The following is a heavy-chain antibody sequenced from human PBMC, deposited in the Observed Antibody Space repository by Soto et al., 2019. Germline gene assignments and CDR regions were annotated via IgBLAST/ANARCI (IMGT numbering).Heavy chain of an antibody. J-gene: IGHJ6*02. CDR3: ARDRVVPAAIDSNYYGMDV. CDR1: GFTFSSYS. Sequence: GSLRLSCAASGFTFSSYSMNWVRQAPGKGLEWVSYISSSSSTIYYADSVKGRFTISRDNAKNSLYLQMNSLRAEDTAVYYCARDRVVPAAIDSNYYGMDVWGQGTTVTVSS. D-gene: IGHD2-2*02. CDR2: ISSSSSTI. V-gene: IGHV3-48*01.